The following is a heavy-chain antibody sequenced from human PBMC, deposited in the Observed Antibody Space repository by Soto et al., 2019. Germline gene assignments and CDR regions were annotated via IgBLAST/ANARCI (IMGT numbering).Heavy chain of an antibody. J-gene: IGHJ1*01. D-gene: IGHD1-26*01. V-gene: IGHV1-46*01. CDR1: GYTFTSYY. Sequence: QVQLVQSGAEVQKPGASVKVSCKASGYTFTSYYMHWVRQAPGQGLAWMGIINPSGGSTSYAQKFQGRVTMTRETSTSTVYMELSSLRSEDTAVYYCARDLNRATIYHSFQHWGQGTLVTVSS. CDR2: INPSGGST. CDR3: ARDLNRATIYHSFQH.